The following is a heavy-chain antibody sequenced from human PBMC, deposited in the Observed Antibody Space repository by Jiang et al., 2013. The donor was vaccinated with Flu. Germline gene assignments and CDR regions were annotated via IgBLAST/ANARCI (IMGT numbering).Heavy chain of an antibody. CDR2: IDPSDSYT. Sequence: GAEVKKPGESLRISCTGSGYNFTNYWITWVRQMPGKGLEWMGRIDPSDSYTNYSPSFRGHVTISADKSISTASLHWSSLKASDSAIYYCARQHIAGSGYYDPSYFFDYWGQGALVTVSS. CDR1: GYNFTNYW. D-gene: IGHD3-3*01. J-gene: IGHJ4*02. CDR3: ARQHIAGSGYYDPSYFFDY. V-gene: IGHV5-10-1*01.